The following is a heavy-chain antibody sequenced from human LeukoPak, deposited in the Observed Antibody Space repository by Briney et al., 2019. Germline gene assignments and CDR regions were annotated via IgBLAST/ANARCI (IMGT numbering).Heavy chain of an antibody. CDR2: MYSSGIT. V-gene: IGHV4-4*07. CDR3: AREGGSYRSFDY. Sequence: SETLSLTCTVSGDSISSYYWSWIRQPAGKGLEWIGRMYSSGITHYSPSLKSRITMSVDTSKNQFSLRLSSVTAADTAVYYCAREGGSYRSFDYWGQGTLVTVSS. CDR1: GDSISSYY. J-gene: IGHJ4*02. D-gene: IGHD1-26*01.